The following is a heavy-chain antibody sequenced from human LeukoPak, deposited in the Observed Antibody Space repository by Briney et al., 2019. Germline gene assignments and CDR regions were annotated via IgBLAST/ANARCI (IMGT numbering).Heavy chain of an antibody. J-gene: IGHJ1*01. CDR3: ARDQVGSSSWYDEYFQH. V-gene: IGHV3-9*01. Sequence: PGGSLRLSCAASGFTFDEYAMHWVRQAPGKGLEWVSGISYSSGSIGYVDSVKGRFTISRDNAKNSLYLQMNSLRAEDTAVYYCARDQVGSSSWYDEYFQHWGQGTLVTVSS. CDR2: ISYSSGSI. CDR1: GFTFDEYA. D-gene: IGHD6-13*01.